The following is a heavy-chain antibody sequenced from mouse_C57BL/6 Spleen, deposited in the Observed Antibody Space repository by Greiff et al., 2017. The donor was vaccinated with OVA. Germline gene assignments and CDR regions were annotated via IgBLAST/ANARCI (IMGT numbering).Heavy chain of an antibody. V-gene: IGHV1-19*01. CDR3: ARSVVATDGYFDV. D-gene: IGHD1-1*01. CDR2: INPYNGGT. CDR1: GYTFTDYY. Sequence: VQLKQSGPVLVKPGASVKMSCKASGYTFTDYYMNWVKQSHGKSLEWIGVINPYNGGTSYNQKFKGKATLTVDKSSSTAYMELNSLTSEDSAVYYCARSVVATDGYFDVWGTGTTVTVSS. J-gene: IGHJ1*03.